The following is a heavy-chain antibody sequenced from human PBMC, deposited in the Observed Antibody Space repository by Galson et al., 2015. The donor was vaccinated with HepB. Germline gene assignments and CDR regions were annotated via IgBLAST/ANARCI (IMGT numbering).Heavy chain of an antibody. CDR2: IWYDGSNK. J-gene: IGHJ6*02. CDR1: GFTFSSYG. Sequence: SLRLSCAASGFTFSSYGMHWVRQAPGKGLEWVAFIWYDGSNKYYADSVKGRFTISRDNSKNTLYLQMNSLRAEDTAVYYCAKERGSSSWYLEYYYYGMDVWGQGTTVTVSS. D-gene: IGHD6-13*01. V-gene: IGHV3-30*02. CDR3: AKERGSSSWYLEYYYYGMDV.